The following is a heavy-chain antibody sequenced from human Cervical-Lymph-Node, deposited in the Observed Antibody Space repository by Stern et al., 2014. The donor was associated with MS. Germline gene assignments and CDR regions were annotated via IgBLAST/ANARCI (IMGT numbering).Heavy chain of an antibody. Sequence: EVQLVESGGGLVQPGRSLRLSCAAAGFAFDDYAMHWVRQATGKGLEWASGISWSGTKIGYADSVKGRFTISRDNAKNSLFLQMNNLRAEDTALYYCATANYEFGYYGMDVWGQGTAVTVS. J-gene: IGHJ6*02. CDR1: GFAFDDYA. CDR2: ISWSGTKI. CDR3: ATANYEFGYYGMDV. V-gene: IGHV3-9*01. D-gene: IGHD3-3*01.